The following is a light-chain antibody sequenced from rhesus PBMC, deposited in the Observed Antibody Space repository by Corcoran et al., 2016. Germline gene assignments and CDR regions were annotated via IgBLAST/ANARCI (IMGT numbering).Light chain of an antibody. J-gene: IGKJ1*01. Sequence: ASAGDRVTITCRASQGISTYLNWYQQKPGKAPKRLIYAASSLESGVPSRFSGSGSGTEFTLTISSLQPEDFATSYCLQYNSNPWTFGQGTKVEIK. CDR1: QGISTY. CDR3: LQYNSNPWT. CDR2: AAS. V-gene: IGKV1-43*01.